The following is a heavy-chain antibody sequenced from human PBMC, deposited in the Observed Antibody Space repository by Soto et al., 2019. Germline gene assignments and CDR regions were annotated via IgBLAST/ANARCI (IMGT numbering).Heavy chain of an antibody. Sequence: RASVKVSCKASEDTFRNYAVSWVRQAPGQGLEWMGGIIPIFGTANYAQKFQGRLTISRDDSKNTLYLHMNSLRVEDTAVYYCAKDPPWTVGPLAMDVWGQGTTVTVSS. CDR1: EDTFRNYA. V-gene: IGHV1-69*05. CDR3: AKDPPWTVGPLAMDV. CDR2: IIPIFGTA. D-gene: IGHD3-3*01. J-gene: IGHJ6*02.